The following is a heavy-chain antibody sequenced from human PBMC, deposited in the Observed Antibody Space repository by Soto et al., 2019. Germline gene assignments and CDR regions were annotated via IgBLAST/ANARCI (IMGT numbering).Heavy chain of an antibody. CDR3: ARGRYGDY. CDR2: ISAHNGNT. J-gene: IGHJ4*02. Sequence: QVHLVQSGAEVKKPGASVKVSWKGSGYTFTTYGITWVRQAPGQGLEWMGWISAHNGNTNYAQQLQRRVTVTRDTSTSTAYMELRSLRSDDTAVYYCARGRYGDYWGQGALVTVSS. D-gene: IGHD1-1*01. V-gene: IGHV1-18*01. CDR1: GYTFTTYG.